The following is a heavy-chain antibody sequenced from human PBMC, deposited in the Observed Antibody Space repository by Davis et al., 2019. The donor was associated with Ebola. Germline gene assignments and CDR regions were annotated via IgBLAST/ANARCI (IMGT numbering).Heavy chain of an antibody. D-gene: IGHD3-10*01. Sequence: GGSLRLSCAASGFTFSSFGMHWVRQAPGKGLEWVAYIRYDGSDKYYAESMKGRFTISRDNSKNTLYLQLNRLRTEDTGVYYCAKDSGGWPPAPARDYWGQGTLVTVSS. V-gene: IGHV3-30*02. CDR1: GFTFSSFG. CDR2: IRYDGSDK. CDR3: AKDSGGWPPAPARDY. J-gene: IGHJ4*02.